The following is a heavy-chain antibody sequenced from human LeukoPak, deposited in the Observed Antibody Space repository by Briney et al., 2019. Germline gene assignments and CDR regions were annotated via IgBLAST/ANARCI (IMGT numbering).Heavy chain of an antibody. D-gene: IGHD2-15*01. J-gene: IGHJ4*02. Sequence: GGPLSLSCAACGFTLCRFSMIWVRRARGKGREWVSAICGSGGSTYYADSVKGRFTISRDNSKNTLYLQMNSLRAEYTAVYYCAKDLTGWPRDYWGQGTLVTVSS. V-gene: IGHV3-23*01. CDR1: GFTLCRFS. CDR3: AKDLTGWPRDY. CDR2: ICGSGGST.